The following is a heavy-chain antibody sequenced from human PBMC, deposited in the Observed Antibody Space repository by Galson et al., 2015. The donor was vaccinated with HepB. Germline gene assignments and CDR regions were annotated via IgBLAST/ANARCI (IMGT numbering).Heavy chain of an antibody. CDR1: GYTFTRHA. CDR2: IFVGNGTT. J-gene: IGHJ4*02. CDR3: ARDPHPYYDSSGYYDY. D-gene: IGHD3-22*01. V-gene: IGHV1-3*01. Sequence: SCKASGYTFTRHAIPWVRQAPGQRFEWMGWIFVGNGTTIYSQKFQDRVTITRDTSASTAYMELSSLRSEEAAVYYCARDPHPYYDSSGYYDYWGQGTLVTVSS.